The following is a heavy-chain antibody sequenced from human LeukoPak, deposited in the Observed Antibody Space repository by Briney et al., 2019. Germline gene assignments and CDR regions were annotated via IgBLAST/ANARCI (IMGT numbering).Heavy chain of an antibody. CDR3: ARIISIYYMDV. D-gene: IGHD3-10*01. CDR2: IYSGGST. Sequence: GSLRLSCAASGFTVSSNYMSWVRQAPGKGLEWVSVIYSGGSTYYADSVKGRFTISRDNSKNTLYLQMNSLRAEDTAVYYCARIISIYYMDVWGKGTTVTVSS. CDR1: GFTVSSNY. J-gene: IGHJ6*03. V-gene: IGHV3-66*02.